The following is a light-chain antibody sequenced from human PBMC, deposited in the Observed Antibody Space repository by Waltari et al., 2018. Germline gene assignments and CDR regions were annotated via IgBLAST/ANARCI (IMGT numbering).Light chain of an antibody. J-gene: IGLJ2*01. CDR2: LNSDGSH. CDR1: SGHSSHA. CDR3: QTWATGIRV. V-gene: IGLV4-69*01. Sequence: QLVLTQSPSASASLGASVKLTCTLSSGHSSHAIAWHQQQPAKGPRYLMRLNSDGSHTKGDGIPVRFSVSSSGAGLYLTISSLQSEDEADYYCQTWATGIRVFGGGTKLTVL.